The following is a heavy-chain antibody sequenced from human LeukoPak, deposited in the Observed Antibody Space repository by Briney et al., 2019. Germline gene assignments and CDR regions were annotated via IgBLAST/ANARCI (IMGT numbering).Heavy chain of an antibody. CDR2: IYTSGST. CDR3: ATSAGKRGYSYGWFSY. CDR1: GGSISGYS. D-gene: IGHD5-18*01. J-gene: IGHJ4*02. V-gene: IGHV4-4*07. Sequence: SETLSLTCTVSGGSISGYSWSWIRQPAGKGLEWIGRIYTSGSTDYSPSLKSLVTMSIDTSRNQFSLKLSSVTAADTAVYYCATSAGKRGYSYGWFSYWGQGTLVTVSS.